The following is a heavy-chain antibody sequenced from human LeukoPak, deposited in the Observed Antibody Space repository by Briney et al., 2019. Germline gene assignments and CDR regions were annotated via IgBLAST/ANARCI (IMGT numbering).Heavy chain of an antibody. CDR1: GDTFSSYA. Sequence: ASVKVSCKASGDTFSSYAISWVRQAPGQGLEWRGRIIPIFGTANYAQKFQGRVTITTDESTSTAYMELSSLRSEDTAVYYCARDACIGGSCYSDSGYWGHGTLVTVSS. CDR2: IIPIFGTA. J-gene: IGHJ4*01. V-gene: IGHV1-69*05. CDR3: ARDACIGGSCYSDSGY. D-gene: IGHD2-15*01.